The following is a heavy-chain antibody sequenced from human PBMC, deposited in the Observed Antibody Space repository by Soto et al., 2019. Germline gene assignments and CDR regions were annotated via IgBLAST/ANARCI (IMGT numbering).Heavy chain of an antibody. CDR3: ARGHADTAMVIWYFDL. V-gene: IGHV3-21*01. Sequence: EVQLVESGGGLVKPGGSLRLSCAASGFTFSSYSMNWVRQAPGKGLEWVSSISSSSSYIYYADSVKGRFTISRDNAKNSLYLQMNSLRAEDTAVYYCARGHADTAMVIWYFDLWGRGTLVTVSS. D-gene: IGHD5-18*01. CDR2: ISSSSSYI. J-gene: IGHJ2*01. CDR1: GFTFSSYS.